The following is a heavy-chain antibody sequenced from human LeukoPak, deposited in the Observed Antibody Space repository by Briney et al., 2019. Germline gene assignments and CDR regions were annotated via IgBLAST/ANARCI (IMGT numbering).Heavy chain of an antibody. CDR1: GFTFSSYA. V-gene: IGHV3-23*01. CDR2: ISGSGGST. J-gene: IGHJ4*02. Sequence: GGSLRLSCAASGFTFSSYAMSWVRQAPGKGLEWVSVISGSGGSTYYADSVKGRFTISRDNSKNTLYLQMNSLRAEDTAVYYCAKDIYGDYTYFDYWGQGTLVTVSS. CDR3: AKDIYGDYTYFDY. D-gene: IGHD4-17*01.